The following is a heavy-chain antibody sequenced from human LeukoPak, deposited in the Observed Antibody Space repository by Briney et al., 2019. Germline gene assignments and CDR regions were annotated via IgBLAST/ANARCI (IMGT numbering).Heavy chain of an antibody. CDR2: IYHSGST. V-gene: IGHV4-39*07. CDR3: ARDGSPHVIAAAGTMWDY. J-gene: IGHJ4*02. D-gene: IGHD6-13*01. CDR1: GGSISSSSYY. Sequence: PSETLSLTCTVSGGSISSSSYYWGWIRQPPGKGLEWIGSIYHSGSTYYNPSLKSRVTISVDTSKNQFSLKLSSVTAADTAVYYCARDGSPHVIAAAGTMWDYWGQGTLVTVSS.